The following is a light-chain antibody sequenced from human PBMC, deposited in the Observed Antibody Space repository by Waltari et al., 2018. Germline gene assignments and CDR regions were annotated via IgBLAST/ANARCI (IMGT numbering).Light chain of an antibody. V-gene: IGKV3-11*01. Sequence: EVVLTQTPATLSLSPGERATLSCRASQSVNNFVGWYQQKSSQAPRLLIYDASNRAAGIPARFSGSGSGTEFTLTITSLEPEDFAIYYCQQRSNLLTFGGGTKVEIK. CDR3: QQRSNLLT. J-gene: IGKJ4*01. CDR2: DAS. CDR1: QSVNNF.